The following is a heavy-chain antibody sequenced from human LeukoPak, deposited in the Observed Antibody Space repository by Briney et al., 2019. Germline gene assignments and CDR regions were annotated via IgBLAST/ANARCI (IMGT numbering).Heavy chain of an antibody. CDR3: ARGLLVIAVAGTAHFDY. CDR1: GFTFSTYS. J-gene: IGHJ4*02. Sequence: GGSLRLSCTASGFTFSTYSMNWVRQAPGKGLEWVSSISSSSTYVYYADSVKGRFTISRDNAKNSLFLQMSSLRAEDTAVYYCARGLLVIAVAGTAHFDYWGQGTLVTVSS. V-gene: IGHV3-21*01. D-gene: IGHD6-19*01. CDR2: ISSSSTYV.